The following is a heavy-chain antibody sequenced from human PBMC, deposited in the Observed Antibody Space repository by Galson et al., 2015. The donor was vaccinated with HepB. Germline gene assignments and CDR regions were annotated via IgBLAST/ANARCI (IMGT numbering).Heavy chain of an antibody. Sequence: SCKASGDTDDNFAISWVRQAPGQGLEWVGGIMFLFQTANYGQKFQSRFAITADASTTTSYMEVTSLRLDDTAVYYCAREGDGLYFDNWGQGTLVTVSS. CDR1: GDTDDNFA. V-gene: IGHV1-69*01. D-gene: IGHD5-24*01. CDR3: AREGDGLYFDN. CDR2: IMFLFQTA. J-gene: IGHJ4*02.